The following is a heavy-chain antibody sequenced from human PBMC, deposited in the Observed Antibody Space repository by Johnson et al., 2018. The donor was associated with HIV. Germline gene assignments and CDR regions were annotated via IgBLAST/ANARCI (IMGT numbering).Heavy chain of an antibody. CDR2: ISYDGSNK. J-gene: IGHJ3*02. V-gene: IGHV3-30*04. Sequence: QVQLVESGGGVVQPGRSLRLSCAASGFTFSSYAMHWVRQAPGKGLEWVAVISYDGSNKYYADSVKGRFTISRANSKNTLYLQMNSLRAEDTAVYYCARTLWFRELLGAFDIWGQGTMVTVYS. CDR1: GFTFSSYA. D-gene: IGHD3-10*01. CDR3: ARTLWFRELLGAFDI.